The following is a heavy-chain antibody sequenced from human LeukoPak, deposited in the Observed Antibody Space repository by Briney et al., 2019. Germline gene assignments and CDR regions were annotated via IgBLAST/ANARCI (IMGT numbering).Heavy chain of an antibody. V-gene: IGHV3-30-3*01. D-gene: IGHD4-23*01. CDR1: GFTFSSYA. CDR2: ISYDGSNK. CDR3: ATNDYGGNDGDF. Sequence: GGSLRLSCAASGFTFSSYAMHWVRQAPGKGLEWVAVISYDGSNKYYADSVKGRFTISRDNSKNTLYLQMNSLRAEDTAMYYCATNDYGGNDGDFWGQGTMVTVSS. J-gene: IGHJ4*02.